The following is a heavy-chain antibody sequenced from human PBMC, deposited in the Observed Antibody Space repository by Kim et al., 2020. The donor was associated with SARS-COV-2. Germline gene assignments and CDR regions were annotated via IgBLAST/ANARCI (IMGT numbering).Heavy chain of an antibody. V-gene: IGHV3-23*01. D-gene: IGHD2-8*02. J-gene: IGHJ3*01. CDR1: GIIFRRYA. Sequence: GGSLRLSCAASGIIFRRYAMSWVRQAPGKGLEWISAISGSGNSTYYAVSVKGRFATSRDKSKKTPYLLMNSVIAEDTVGYYCAQGPSCTVTTRYSLGAF. CDR2: ISGSGNST. CDR3: AQGPSCTVTTRYSLGAF.